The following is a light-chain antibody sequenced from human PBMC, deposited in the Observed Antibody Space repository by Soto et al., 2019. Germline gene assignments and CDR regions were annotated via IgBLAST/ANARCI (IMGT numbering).Light chain of an antibody. Sequence: QSALTQPRAVSGSPGQSVTISCTGSSSDVGAYNHVSWYQHNTGKAPKLLIYDVNKRPSGVPDRFSGSKFGNTASLTISGLQADDEATFYCCSYAGSYDYVFGTGTKVTVL. CDR1: SSDVGAYNH. V-gene: IGLV2-11*01. CDR2: DVN. CDR3: CSYAGSYDYV. J-gene: IGLJ1*01.